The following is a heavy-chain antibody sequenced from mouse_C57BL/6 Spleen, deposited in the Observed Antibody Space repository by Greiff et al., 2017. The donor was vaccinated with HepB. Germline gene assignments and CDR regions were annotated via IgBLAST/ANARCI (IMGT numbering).Heavy chain of an antibody. CDR3: AREGNYGSSEMDY. Sequence: EVKLVESGPELVKPGASVKIPCKASGYTFTDYNMDWVKQSHGKSLEWIGDINPNNGGTIYNQKFKGKATLTVDKSSSTAYMELRSLTSEDTAVYYCAREGNYGSSEMDYWGQGTSVTVSS. J-gene: IGHJ4*01. V-gene: IGHV1-18*01. CDR1: GYTFTDYN. CDR2: INPNNGGT. D-gene: IGHD1-1*01.